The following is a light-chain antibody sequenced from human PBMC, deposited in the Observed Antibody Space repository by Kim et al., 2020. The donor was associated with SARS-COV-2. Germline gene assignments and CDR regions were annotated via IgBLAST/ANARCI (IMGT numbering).Light chain of an antibody. J-gene: IGLJ2*01. CDR2: GNT. V-gene: IGLV1-40*01. CDR1: SSNIGAGYD. Sequence: RVTISCTGGSSNIGAGYDVHWYQQLPGTAPKLLIHGNTNRPSGVPDRFSGSKSGTSASLAITGLQADDEADYYCQSYDSSLSGVVFGGGTQLTVL. CDR3: QSYDSSLSGVV.